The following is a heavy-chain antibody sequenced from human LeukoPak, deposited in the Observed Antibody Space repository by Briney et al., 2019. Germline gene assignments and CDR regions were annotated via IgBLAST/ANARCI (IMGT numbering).Heavy chain of an antibody. V-gene: IGHV3-30-3*01. CDR3: AREGQDTIVHSGAFDI. D-gene: IGHD3-10*01. Sequence: GALRLSCAASGFTFSTYFMHWVRQAPGKGLEWVAVIASDGSHTFYVESVKGRFTISRDNSKNTLYLQMSSLRAEDTAVYFCAREGQDTIVHSGAFDIWGQGTMVTVSS. CDR2: IASDGSHT. CDR1: GFTFSTYF. J-gene: IGHJ3*02.